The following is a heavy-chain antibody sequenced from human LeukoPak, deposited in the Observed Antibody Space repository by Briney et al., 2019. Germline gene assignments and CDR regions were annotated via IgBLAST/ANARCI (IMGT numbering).Heavy chain of an antibody. CDR1: GYTFTSYG. D-gene: IGHD1-1*01. CDR2: ISAYNGNT. V-gene: IGHV1-18*01. J-gene: IGHJ6*02. Sequence: EASVKVSCKAPGYTFTSYGISWVRQAPGQGLEWMGWISAYNGNTNYAQKLQGRVTMTTDTSTSTAYMELRSLRSDDTAVYYCATQLYYYYYYGMDVWGQGTTVTVSS. CDR3: ATQLYYYYYYGMDV.